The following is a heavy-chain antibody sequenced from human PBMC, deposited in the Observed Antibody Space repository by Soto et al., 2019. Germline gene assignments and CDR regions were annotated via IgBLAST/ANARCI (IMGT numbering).Heavy chain of an antibody. D-gene: IGHD5-12*01. Sequence: SETLSLTCTVSGGSISSSGHYWSWIRQHPGKGLEWIGYIFYTGSTYYNPSLKSRLIISVDTFKNQFSLKLSSVTAADTAVYYCARLRDGYNHVNFDYWGQGTLVTVSS. V-gene: IGHV4-31*03. J-gene: IGHJ4*02. CDR1: GGSISSSGHY. CDR2: IFYTGST. CDR3: ARLRDGYNHVNFDY.